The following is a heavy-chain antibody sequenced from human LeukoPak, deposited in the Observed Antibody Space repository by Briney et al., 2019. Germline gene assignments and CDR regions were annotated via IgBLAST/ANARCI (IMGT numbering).Heavy chain of an antibody. CDR1: GDSISTSSYY. CDR2: IYYRGST. D-gene: IGHD3-22*01. V-gene: IGHV4-39*01. J-gene: IGHJ4*02. CDR3: ARSYYYDYRQIDY. Sequence: SETLSLTCTVSGDSISTSSYYWGWIRQPPGKGLEWLGSIYYRGSTYYNPSLKSRVTISVDTSKNQFSLNLYSVTAADTAVFYCARSYYYDYRQIDYWGQGTLVTVSS.